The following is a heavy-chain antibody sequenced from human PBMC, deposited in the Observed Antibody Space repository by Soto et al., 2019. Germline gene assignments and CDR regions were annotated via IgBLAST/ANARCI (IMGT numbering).Heavy chain of an antibody. CDR3: ARGSNISGWYWWFDP. CDR1: GYTFTSYG. Sequence: ASVKVSCKASGYTFTSYGISWVRQAPGQGLEWMGWISAYNGNTNYAQKLQGRVTMTTDTSTSTAYMELRSLRSDDTAVYYCARGSNISGWYWWFDPWGQGTLVTVSS. V-gene: IGHV1-18*01. J-gene: IGHJ5*02. D-gene: IGHD6-19*01. CDR2: ISAYNGNT.